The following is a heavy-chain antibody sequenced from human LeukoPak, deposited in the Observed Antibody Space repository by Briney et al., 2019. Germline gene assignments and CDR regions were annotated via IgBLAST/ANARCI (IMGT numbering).Heavy chain of an antibody. CDR2: MNPNSGNT. V-gene: IGHV1-8*01. CDR3: ARDTHYGSGSLDY. CDR1: GYTFTSYD. D-gene: IGHD3-10*01. Sequence: ASVKVSCKASGYTFTSYDINWVRQATGQGLEWMGWMNPNSGNTGYAQKFQGRVTITRDTSASTAYMELSSLRSEDTAVYYCARDTHYGSGSLDYWGQGTLVTVSS. J-gene: IGHJ4*02.